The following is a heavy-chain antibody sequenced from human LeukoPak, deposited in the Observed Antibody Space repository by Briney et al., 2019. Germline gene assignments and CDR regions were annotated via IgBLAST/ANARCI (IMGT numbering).Heavy chain of an antibody. CDR1: GFTFSSYA. V-gene: IGHV3-23*01. CDR3: AKDFLYCGGDCYSGEFDY. D-gene: IGHD2-21*02. Sequence: GGSLRLSCAASGFTFSSYAMSWVRQAPGKGLEWVSAISGSGGSTYYADSVKGRFTISRDNSKNTLYLQMNSLRAEDTAVYYCAKDFLYCGGDCYSGEFDYWGQGTLVTVSS. CDR2: ISGSGGST. J-gene: IGHJ4*02.